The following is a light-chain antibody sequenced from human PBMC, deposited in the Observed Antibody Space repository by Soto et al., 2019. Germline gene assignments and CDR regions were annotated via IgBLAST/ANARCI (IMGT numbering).Light chain of an antibody. CDR3: QQYATSPTT. CDR2: AAS. CDR1: QSVSDR. Sequence: EIVMTQSPDTLSVSPGERATLSCRASQSVSDRVVWYQQKSGQAPSLLIYAASTRAAGVPARFSGSGSGTEFTLTISSPQSEDFAVYYCQQYATSPTTFGQGTKVDIK. J-gene: IGKJ1*01. V-gene: IGKV3-15*01.